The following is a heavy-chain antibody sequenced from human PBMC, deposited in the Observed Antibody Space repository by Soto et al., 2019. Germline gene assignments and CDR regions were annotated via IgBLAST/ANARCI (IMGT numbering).Heavy chain of an antibody. V-gene: IGHV3-48*02. Sequence: EVQLVESGGGLVQPGGSLRLSCAASGFTFSSYSMNWVRQAPGKGLEWVSYISSSSSTIYYADSVKGRFTISRDNAKISRYRQMNSLRDEDTAVYYCARTPENYDILTGYYSYGMDVWGQGTTVTVSS. CDR2: ISSSSSTI. CDR1: GFTFSSYS. J-gene: IGHJ6*02. CDR3: ARTPENYDILTGYYSYGMDV. D-gene: IGHD3-9*01.